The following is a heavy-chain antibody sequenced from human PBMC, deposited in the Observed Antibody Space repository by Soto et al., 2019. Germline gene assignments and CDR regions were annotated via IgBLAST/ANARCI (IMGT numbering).Heavy chain of an antibody. J-gene: IGHJ4*02. D-gene: IGHD3-10*01. CDR2: ISYDGSNK. V-gene: IGHV3-30-3*01. CDR3: VRDFSTMVRAPAGY. Sequence: GGSLRLSCAASGFTFSSYAMHWVRQAPGKGLEWVAVISYDGSNKYYADSVKGRFTISRDNSKNTLYLQMNSLRAEDTAVYYCVRDFSTMVRAPAGYWGQGTLVTVSS. CDR1: GFTFSSYA.